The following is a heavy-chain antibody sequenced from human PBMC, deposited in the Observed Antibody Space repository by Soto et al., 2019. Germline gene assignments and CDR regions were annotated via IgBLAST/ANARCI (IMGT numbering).Heavy chain of an antibody. J-gene: IGHJ4*02. CDR1: GGTFNTYA. CDR3: AREVQVHTPAFVY. V-gene: IGHV1-69*19. CDR2: ISPMFGAA. Sequence: QVQLVQSGAEMKKPGSSAKVSCQSSGGTFNTYAMNWVRQAPGQGPEWMGDISPMFGAANYAPKFQGRVTITADESTGTSYIQLSSLTSEDTALYFCAREVQVHTPAFVYWGQGTLVTVSS. D-gene: IGHD3-10*01.